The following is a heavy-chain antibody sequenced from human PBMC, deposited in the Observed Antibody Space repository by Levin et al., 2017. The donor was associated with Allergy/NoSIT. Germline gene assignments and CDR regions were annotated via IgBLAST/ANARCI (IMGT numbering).Heavy chain of an antibody. CDR2: IYSGGST. J-gene: IGHJ4*02. Sequence: GGSLRLSCAASGFTVSSNYMSWVRQAPGKGLEWVSVIYSGGSTYYADSVKGRFTISRDNSKNTLYLQMNSLRAEDTAVYYCARVSSGTTGGGFDYWGQGTLVTVSS. CDR3: ARVSSGTTGGGFDY. D-gene: IGHD1-7*01. V-gene: IGHV3-53*01. CDR1: GFTVSSNY.